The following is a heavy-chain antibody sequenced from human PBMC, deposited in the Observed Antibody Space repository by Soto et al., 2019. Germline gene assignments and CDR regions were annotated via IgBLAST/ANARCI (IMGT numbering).Heavy chain of an antibody. CDR1: GFTFSSYA. Sequence: GGSLSLSCAASGFTFSSYAMSWVRQAPGKGLEWVSAISGSGGSTYYADSVKGRFTISRDNSKNTLYLQMNSLRAEDTAVYYCAKDQRYFDWYIPVASAFDIWGQETIVT. V-gene: IGHV3-23*01. J-gene: IGHJ3*02. CDR3: AKDQRYFDWYIPVASAFDI. D-gene: IGHD3-9*01. CDR2: ISGSGGST.